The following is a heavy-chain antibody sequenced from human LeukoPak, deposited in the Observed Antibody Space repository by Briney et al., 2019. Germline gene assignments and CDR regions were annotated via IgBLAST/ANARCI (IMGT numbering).Heavy chain of an antibody. J-gene: IGHJ6*04. D-gene: IGHD2-2*01. V-gene: IGHV4-30-2*01. CDR2: IYHSGST. CDR3: ARAVGYCTSTSCSNLILDV. Sequence: SESLSLTCAVSGGSITSGGYSWSWIRQPPGKGLEWIGYIYHSGSTHYHPSLKSRPTISIDRSKNQFSLKLSSVPAADTAAYYGARAVGYCTSTSCSNLILDVWGKRTTVTVSS. CDR1: GGSITSGGYS.